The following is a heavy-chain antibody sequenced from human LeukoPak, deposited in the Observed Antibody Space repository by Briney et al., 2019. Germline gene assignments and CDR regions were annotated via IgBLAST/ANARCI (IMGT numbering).Heavy chain of an antibody. V-gene: IGHV3-30*04. CDR2: MSYDGSNK. D-gene: IGHD6-19*01. Sequence: GGSLRLSCAASGFTFSSYAMHWVRQAPGKGLEWVAVMSYDGSNKYYADSVKGRFTISRDNSKNTLYLQMNSLRAEDTAVYYCAAMYSSGWYGYYWGQGTLVTVSS. J-gene: IGHJ4*02. CDR1: GFTFSSYA. CDR3: AAMYSSGWYGYY.